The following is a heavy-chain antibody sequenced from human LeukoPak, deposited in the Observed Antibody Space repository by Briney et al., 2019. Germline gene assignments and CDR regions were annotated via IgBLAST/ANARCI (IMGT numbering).Heavy chain of an antibody. CDR1: GGSISSGSYY. V-gene: IGHV4-61*02. Sequence: PSQTLSLTCTVSGGSISSGSYYWSWIRQPAGKGLEWIGRIYTSGSTNYNPSLKSRVTISVDTSKNQFSLKLSSVAAADTAVYYCARSMVRGVSLPRYWGQGTLVTVSS. CDR2: IYTSGST. CDR3: ARSMVRGVSLPRY. J-gene: IGHJ4*02. D-gene: IGHD3-10*01.